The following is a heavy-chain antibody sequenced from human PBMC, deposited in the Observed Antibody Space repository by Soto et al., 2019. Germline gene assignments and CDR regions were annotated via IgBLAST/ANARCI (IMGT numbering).Heavy chain of an antibody. CDR1: GGSMNNYL. CDR3: ARGTRALITSFFAY. CDR2: IHVTGNT. J-gene: IGHJ4*02. Sequence: PSETLSLTCTVSGGSMNNYLWSWIRQTPGDGLEWIGYIHVTGNTYHNPSLKSPVTISIDASKTQFFLSLTSATAADTAAYYCARGTRALITSFFAYWGQGISVTVSS. V-gene: IGHV4-59*01. D-gene: IGHD1-20*01.